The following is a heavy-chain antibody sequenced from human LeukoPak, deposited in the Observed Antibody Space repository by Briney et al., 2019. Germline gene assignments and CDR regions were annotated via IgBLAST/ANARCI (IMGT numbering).Heavy chain of an antibody. V-gene: IGHV3-7*01. D-gene: IGHD2-21*02. CDR1: GFTFSSYW. J-gene: IGHJ6*02. CDR2: IKQDGSEK. CDR3: AVTPPYYYYGMDV. Sequence: GGSQRLSCAASGFTFSSYWMSWVRQAPGKGLEWVANIKQDGSEKYYVDSVKGRFTISRDNAKNSLYLQMNSLRAEDTAVYYCAVTPPYYYYGMDVWGQGTTVTVSS.